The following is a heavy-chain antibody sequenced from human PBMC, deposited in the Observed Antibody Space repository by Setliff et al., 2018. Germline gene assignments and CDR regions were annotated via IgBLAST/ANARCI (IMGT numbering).Heavy chain of an antibody. V-gene: IGHV3-7*01. CDR1: GFSFSRHW. J-gene: IGHJ4*02. Sequence: PGWSLRLSCVVSGFSFSRHWMSWVRQAPGKGLEWVANIKPDGSEKYYVDSVKGRFTISRDNAGNSLYLQMNSLRAEDTAVYYCARGLSLSHMITFGHWGQGTLVTVSS. CDR2: IKPDGSEK. D-gene: IGHD3-16*01. CDR3: ARGLSLSHMITFGH.